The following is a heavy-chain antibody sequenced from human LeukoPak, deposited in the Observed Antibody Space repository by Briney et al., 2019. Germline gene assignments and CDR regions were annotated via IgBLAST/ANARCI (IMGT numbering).Heavy chain of an antibody. CDR3: ARGKWELRLGMDV. Sequence: PSETLSLTCTVSGGSISSYYWSWIRQPPGKGLEWIGYIYYSGSTNYNPPLKSRVTISVDTSKNQFSLKLSSVTAADTAVYYCARGKWELRLGMDVWGQGTTVTVSS. D-gene: IGHD1-26*01. V-gene: IGHV4-59*01. J-gene: IGHJ6*02. CDR2: IYYSGST. CDR1: GGSISSYY.